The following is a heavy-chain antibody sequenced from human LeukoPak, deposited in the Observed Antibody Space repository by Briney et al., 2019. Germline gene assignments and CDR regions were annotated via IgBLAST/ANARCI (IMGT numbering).Heavy chain of an antibody. J-gene: IGHJ4*02. CDR3: ARAALWYQRDPFDY. CDR2: INHSGST. V-gene: IGHV4-34*01. D-gene: IGHD2-2*01. Sequence: SETLSLTCAVYGGSFSGYYWSWIRQPPGKGLEWIGEINHSGSTNYNPSLKSRVTISVDTSKNQFSLKLSSVTAADTAVYYCARAALWYQRDPFDYWGQGTLVTVSS. CDR1: GGSFSGYY.